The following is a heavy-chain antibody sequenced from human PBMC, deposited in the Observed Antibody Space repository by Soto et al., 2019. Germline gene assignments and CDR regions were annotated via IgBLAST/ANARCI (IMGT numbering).Heavy chain of an antibody. CDR1: GFTFGDYY. Sequence: GGSLRLSCAASGFTFGDYYMAWIRQAPGKGLEWISYISSSGRTTYYADSVKGRFTISRDNAKNSLYLQMNNLRAEDTAVYYCARGEVSDSNYDWFDSWGQGALVTVSS. CDR3: ARGEVSDSNYDWFDS. CDR2: ISSSGRTT. J-gene: IGHJ5*01. D-gene: IGHD4-4*01. V-gene: IGHV3-11*01.